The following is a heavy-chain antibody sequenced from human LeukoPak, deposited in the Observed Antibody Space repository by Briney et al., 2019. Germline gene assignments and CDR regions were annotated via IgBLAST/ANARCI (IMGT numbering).Heavy chain of an antibody. CDR2: IYYSGST. Sequence: SETLSLTCTVSGASISSSSFYWGWIRQPPGKGLEWIGSIYYSGSTYYNPSLKSRVTISIDTSKNQFSLKLSSVTAADTALYYCARDRSTVTPPQPDVFDIWGQGTMVTVSS. CDR3: ARDRSTVTPPQPDVFDI. D-gene: IGHD4-17*01. CDR1: GASISSSSFY. J-gene: IGHJ3*02. V-gene: IGHV4-39*07.